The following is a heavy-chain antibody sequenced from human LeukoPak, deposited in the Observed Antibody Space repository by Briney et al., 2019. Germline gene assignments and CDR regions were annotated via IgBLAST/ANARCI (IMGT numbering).Heavy chain of an antibody. Sequence: SETLSLTCTVSGGSISSSSYYWGWTRQPPGKGLEWIGSIYYSGSTYYNPSLKSRVTISVDTSKNQFSLKLSSVTAADTAVYYCARVEGSSSSQYYYYYMDVWGKGTTVTVSS. V-gene: IGHV4-39*01. J-gene: IGHJ6*03. CDR1: GGSISSSSYY. CDR3: ARVEGSSSSQYYYYYMDV. CDR2: IYYSGST. D-gene: IGHD6-6*01.